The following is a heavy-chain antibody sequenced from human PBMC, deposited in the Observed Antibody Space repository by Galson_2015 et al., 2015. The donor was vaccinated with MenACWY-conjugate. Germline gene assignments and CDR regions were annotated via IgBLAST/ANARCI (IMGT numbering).Heavy chain of an antibody. V-gene: IGHV3-23*01. J-gene: IGHJ3*02. CDR2: ISGSGGST. CDR1: GFTFSSYA. Sequence: SLRLSCAASGFTFSSYAMSWVRQAPGKGLEWVSAISGSGGSTYYADSVKGRFTISRDNSKNTLYLQMNSLRAEDTAVYYCAKGICGGDCYSGAFDAFDIWGQGTMVTVSP. CDR3: AKGICGGDCYSGAFDAFDI. D-gene: IGHD2-21*02.